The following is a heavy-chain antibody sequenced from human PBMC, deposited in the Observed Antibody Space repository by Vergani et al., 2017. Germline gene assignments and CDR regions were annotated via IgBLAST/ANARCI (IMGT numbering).Heavy chain of an antibody. Sequence: QVTLRESGPALVKPTQTLTLTCTFSGFSLSTSGMCVSWIRQPPGKALEWLALIDWDEDKYYSTSLKTRLTISKDTSKNQVVLTMTNMDPVDTATYYCARIRYYYGSSAFDIWGQGTMVTVSS. CDR1: GFSLSTSGMC. V-gene: IGHV2-70*01. D-gene: IGHD3-10*01. CDR2: IDWDEDK. J-gene: IGHJ3*02. CDR3: ARIRYYYGSSAFDI.